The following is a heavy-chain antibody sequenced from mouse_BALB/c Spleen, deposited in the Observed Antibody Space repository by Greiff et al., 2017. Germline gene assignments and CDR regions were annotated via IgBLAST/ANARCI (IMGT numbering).Heavy chain of an antibody. D-gene: IGHD2-2*01. CDR3: AKDYGYGRYFDV. Sequence: QVQLQQSGPELVKPGASVRISCKASGYTFTSYYIHWVKQRPGQGLEWIGWIYPGNVNTKYNEKFKGKATLTADKSSSTAYMQLSSLTSEDSAVYFCAKDYGYGRYFDVWGAGTTVTVSS. CDR1: GYTFTSYY. J-gene: IGHJ1*01. V-gene: IGHV1S56*01. CDR2: IYPGNVNT.